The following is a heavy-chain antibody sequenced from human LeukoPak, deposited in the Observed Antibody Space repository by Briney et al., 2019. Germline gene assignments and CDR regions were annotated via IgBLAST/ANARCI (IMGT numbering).Heavy chain of an antibody. D-gene: IGHD2-2*01. CDR3: ARGYTSCSTHYYYYGMDV. CDR2: IIPIFGTA. V-gene: IGHV1-69*13. CDR1: GGTFSSYA. J-gene: IGHJ6*02. Sequence: SVKVSCKASGGTFSSYAISWVRQAPGQGLEWMGGIIPIFGTANYAQKFQGRVTITADESTSTAYMELSSLRSEDTAVYYCARGYTSCSTHYYYYGMDVWGQGTTVTVSS.